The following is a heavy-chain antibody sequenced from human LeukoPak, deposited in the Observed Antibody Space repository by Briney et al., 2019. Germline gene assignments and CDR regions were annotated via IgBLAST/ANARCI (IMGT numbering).Heavy chain of an antibody. CDR1: GFTFSSYS. D-gene: IGHD3-9*01. CDR3: AKDVPLTSTDFDWSYFDY. Sequence: GGSLRLSCAASGFTFSSYSMNWVRQAPGKGLEWVSYISSSSSTIYYADSVKGRFTISGDNAKNSLYLQMNSLRAEDTAVYYCAKDVPLTSTDFDWSYFDYWGQGTLVTVSS. V-gene: IGHV3-48*01. J-gene: IGHJ4*02. CDR2: ISSSSSTI.